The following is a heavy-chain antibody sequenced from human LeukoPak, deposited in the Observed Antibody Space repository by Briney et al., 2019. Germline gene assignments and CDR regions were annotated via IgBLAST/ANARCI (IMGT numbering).Heavy chain of an antibody. CDR2: ISYDGNND. V-gene: IGHV3-30-3*01. J-gene: IGHJ4*02. Sequence: GGSLRLSCAASGFTLSTYAMHWVRQAPGKGLEWVAGISYDGNNDYYPAPVKGRFTVSRDNSMNTLYLLMNGLRHEDTAVYYCAREKVVVIPYFDNWGQGTLVTVSS. CDR3: AREKVVVIPYFDN. CDR1: GFTLSTYA. D-gene: IGHD3-22*01.